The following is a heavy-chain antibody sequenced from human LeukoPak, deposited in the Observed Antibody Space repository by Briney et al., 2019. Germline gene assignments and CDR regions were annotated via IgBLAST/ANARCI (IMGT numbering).Heavy chain of an antibody. J-gene: IGHJ4*02. CDR2: IRYDGSNK. V-gene: IGHV3-30*02. D-gene: IGHD3-3*01. Sequence: GGSLRLSCAASGFTFSSYGMHWVRQAPGKGLEWVAFIRYDGSNKYYADSVKGRFTISRDNSKNTLYLQMNSLRAEDTAVYYCAKSYDFWSGCYWRVLDYWGQGTLVTVSS. CDR3: AKSYDFWSGCYWRVLDY. CDR1: GFTFSSYG.